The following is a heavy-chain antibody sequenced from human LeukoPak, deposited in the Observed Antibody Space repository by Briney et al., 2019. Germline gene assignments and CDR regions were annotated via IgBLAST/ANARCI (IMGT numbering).Heavy chain of an antibody. CDR3: ARDPLAYCGGDCYRLYAFDI. CDR1: GGTFSSYA. J-gene: IGHJ3*02. CDR2: IIPIFGTA. D-gene: IGHD2-21*01. Sequence: SVKVSCKASGGTFSSYAISWVRQAPGPGLEWMGGIIPIFGTANYAQKFQGRVTITADESTSTAYMELSSLRSEDTAVYYCARDPLAYCGGDCYRLYAFDIWGQGTMVTVSS. V-gene: IGHV1-69*01.